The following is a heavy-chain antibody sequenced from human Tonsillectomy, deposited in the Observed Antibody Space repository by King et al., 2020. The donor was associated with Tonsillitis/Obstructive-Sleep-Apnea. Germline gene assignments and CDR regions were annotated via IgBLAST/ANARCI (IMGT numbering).Heavy chain of an antibody. Sequence: VQLVESGGGVVRPGESLRLSCAASGFIFDDYAMSWVRQAPGKGLEWSSGISWNGGSTGYADSVKGRFTIPRDDAKNSLYLQMNSLRAEDTALYYCVRVGCGGNSYYRTPRYYFDVWGQGTLVTVSS. V-gene: IGHV3-20*04. D-gene: IGHD2-15*01. J-gene: IGHJ4*02. CDR3: VRVGCGGNSYYRTPRYYFDV. CDR2: ISWNGGST. CDR1: GFIFDDYA.